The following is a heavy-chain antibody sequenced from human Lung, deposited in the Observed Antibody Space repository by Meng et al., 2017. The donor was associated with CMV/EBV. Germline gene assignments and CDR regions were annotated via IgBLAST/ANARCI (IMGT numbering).Heavy chain of an antibody. D-gene: IGHD2/OR15-2a*01. CDR1: GFTFRSYG. Sequence: ESLKISCAGSGFTFRSYGMSWVRQAPGRGLEWISYISATGDTIHYADSVKGRFTVSRDNTKSSVYLRMNSLGAEDTAVYYCARDRDTHYCYSDSCYGLAYWGQGXLVTVSS. CDR3: ARDRDTHYCYSDSCYGLAY. J-gene: IGHJ4*02. CDR2: ISATGDTI. V-gene: IGHV3-48*04.